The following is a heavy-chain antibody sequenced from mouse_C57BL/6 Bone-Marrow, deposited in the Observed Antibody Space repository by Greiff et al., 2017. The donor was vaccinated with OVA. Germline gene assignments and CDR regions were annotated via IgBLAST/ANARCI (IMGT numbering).Heavy chain of an antibody. CDR1: GFTFSDYG. V-gene: IGHV5-17*01. CDR2: ISSGSSTI. Sequence: DVMLVESGGGLVKPGGSLKLSCAASGFTFSDYGMHWVRQAPEKGLEWVAYISSGSSTIYYADTVKGRFTISRDNAKNTLFLQMTSLRSEDTAMYYCARNASGAMDYWGQGTSVTVSS. D-gene: IGHD6-1*01. CDR3: ARNASGAMDY. J-gene: IGHJ4*01.